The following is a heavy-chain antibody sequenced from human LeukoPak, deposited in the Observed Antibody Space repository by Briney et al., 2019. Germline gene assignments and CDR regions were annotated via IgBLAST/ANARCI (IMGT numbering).Heavy chain of an antibody. CDR3: ARMWSQWELDY. Sequence: SGPALVKPTQTLTLTCTFSGLSFTTTGMRANWIRQPPGKPLEWLARIDWDDEKFYSSSLKTRLTISKDTSKSQVVLTMTNMDPVDTGTYYCARMWSQWELDYWGQGTLVTVSS. V-gene: IGHV2-70*04. CDR2: IDWDDEK. CDR1: GLSFTTTGMR. D-gene: IGHD1-26*01. J-gene: IGHJ4*02.